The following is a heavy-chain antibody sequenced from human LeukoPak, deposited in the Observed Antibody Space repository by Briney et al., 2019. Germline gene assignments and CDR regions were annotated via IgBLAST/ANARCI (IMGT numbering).Heavy chain of an antibody. J-gene: IGHJ6*02. CDR3: AKTRTSENYYYGMDV. Sequence: GGSLRLSCAASGFTFSSYAMSWVRQAPGKGLEWVSAISGSGGSTYHADSVKGRFTISRDNSKNTLYLQMNSLRAEDTAVYYCAKTRTSENYYYGMDVWGQGTTVTVSS. V-gene: IGHV3-23*01. CDR1: GFTFSSYA. D-gene: IGHD2-2*01. CDR2: ISGSGGST.